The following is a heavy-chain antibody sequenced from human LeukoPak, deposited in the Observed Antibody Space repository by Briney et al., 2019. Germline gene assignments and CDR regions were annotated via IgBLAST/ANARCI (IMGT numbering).Heavy chain of an antibody. V-gene: IGHV3-53*01. D-gene: IGHD2-2*01. Sequence: GGSLRLSCGASGFIISGNYMSWVRQAPGKGLEWVSGIYSGGDTYYTDSVKGRFTISRDNSKNTLYLQMNSLRAEDTAVYYCARDYCSSTSCYEWNWGQGTLVTVSS. CDR2: IYSGGDT. CDR1: GFIISGNY. CDR3: ARDYCSSTSCYEWN. J-gene: IGHJ4*02.